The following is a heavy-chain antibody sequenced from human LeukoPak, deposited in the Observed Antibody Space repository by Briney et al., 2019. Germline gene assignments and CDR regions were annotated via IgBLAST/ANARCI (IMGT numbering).Heavy chain of an antibody. CDR2: IYSSGST. D-gene: IGHD6-13*01. V-gene: IGHV4-4*07. CDR1: GGSISSYY. J-gene: IGHJ4*02. CDR3: ARDAKTLFSSWPWDY. Sequence: SETLSLTCTVSGGSISSYYWSWIRQPAGKELEWIGRIYSSGSTNYNPSFQSRVTMSVDTSKKQFSLNLSSVTAADTAVYYCARDAKTLFSSWPWDYWGQGTLVTVSS.